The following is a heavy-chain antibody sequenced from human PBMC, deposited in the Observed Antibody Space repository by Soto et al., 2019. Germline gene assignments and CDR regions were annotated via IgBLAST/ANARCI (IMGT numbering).Heavy chain of an antibody. V-gene: IGHV3-23*01. Sequence: EVQLLESGGGLVQPGGSLRLSCAASGFTFSSYAMSWVRQAPGKGLEWVSAISGSGGSTYYADSVKGRFTISRDNSKNTLYLQMNSLRAEDTAVYYCARLQLLWFGEPTFDPWGQGTLVTVSS. CDR1: GFTFSSYA. CDR3: ARLQLLWFGEPTFDP. D-gene: IGHD3-10*01. CDR2: ISGSGGST. J-gene: IGHJ5*02.